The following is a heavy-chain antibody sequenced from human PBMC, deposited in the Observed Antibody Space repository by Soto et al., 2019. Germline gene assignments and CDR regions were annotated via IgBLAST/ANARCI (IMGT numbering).Heavy chain of an antibody. CDR1: GGSISNAAYS. Sequence: SETLSLTCTVSGGSISNAAYSWSWIRQPPGKGLEWIGYIYPSGMPFYNPSLRSRVTISIDRSNDQFSLNLKSVTAEDTAVYYCARYRSLDPWGQGILVTVSS. D-gene: IGHD3-16*02. V-gene: IGHV4-30-2*01. CDR2: IYPSGMP. J-gene: IGHJ5*02. CDR3: ARYRSLDP.